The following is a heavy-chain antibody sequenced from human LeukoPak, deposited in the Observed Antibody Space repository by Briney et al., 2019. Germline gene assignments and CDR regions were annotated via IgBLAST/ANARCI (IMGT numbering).Heavy chain of an antibody. CDR1: GYTFTGYY. CDR2: INPNSGGT. Sequence: GASVKVSCKASGYTFTGYYMHWVRQAPGQGLEWMGRINPNSGGTNYAQKFQGRVTMTRDTSISTAYMELSRLRSDDTAVYYCARVTPAGLAYDYWSQGTLVTVSS. V-gene: IGHV1-2*06. J-gene: IGHJ4*02. D-gene: IGHD2-21*01. CDR3: ARVTPAGLAYDY.